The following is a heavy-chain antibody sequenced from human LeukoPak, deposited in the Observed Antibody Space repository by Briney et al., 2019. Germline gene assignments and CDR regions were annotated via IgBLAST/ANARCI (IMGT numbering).Heavy chain of an antibody. D-gene: IGHD2-15*01. V-gene: IGHV4-59*12. CDR1: GGSISSYY. CDR2: IYYSGST. Sequence: SETLSLTCTVSGGSISSYYWSWIRQPPGKGLEWIGYIYYSGSTNYNPSLKSRVTISVDTSKNQFSLKLSSVTAADTAVYYCARSGLGGPPYYYFYYMDVWGKGTTVTVSS. J-gene: IGHJ6*03. CDR3: ARSGLGGPPYYYFYYMDV.